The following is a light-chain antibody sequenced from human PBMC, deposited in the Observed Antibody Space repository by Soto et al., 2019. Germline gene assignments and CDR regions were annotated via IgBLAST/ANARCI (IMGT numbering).Light chain of an antibody. V-gene: IGKV3-11*01. J-gene: IGKJ4*01. Sequence: EIVLTQSPATLSLSPGERATLSCRASQSVRNYLAWFQQKPGQAPRLLIYDASNRATGIPARFSGSESGTDFTLTISSLEPEDFAVYYCQQRSSWPLLTFGGGTKVEI. CDR3: QQRSSWPLLT. CDR2: DAS. CDR1: QSVRNY.